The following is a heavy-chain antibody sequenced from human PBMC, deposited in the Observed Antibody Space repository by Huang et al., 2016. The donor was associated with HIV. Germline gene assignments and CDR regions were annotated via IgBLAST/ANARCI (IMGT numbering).Heavy chain of an antibody. D-gene: IGHD3-10*01. V-gene: IGHV1-18*04. J-gene: IGHJ6*02. CDR2: ISANNGNT. CDR3: ARSPSHYYYQYGLDV. Sequence: QDQLVQSGAEVKKPGASVKVSCKASGYTFNNYGITWVRQAPGQGLEWMGWISANNGNTNYAQKFQGRVTMTTDTSTSAAYLDLRSLRSDDTAVYYCARSPSHYYYQYGLDVWGQGTTVTVSS. CDR1: GYTFNNYG.